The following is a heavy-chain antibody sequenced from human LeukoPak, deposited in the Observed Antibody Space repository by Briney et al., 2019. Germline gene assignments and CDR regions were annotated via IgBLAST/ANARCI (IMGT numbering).Heavy chain of an antibody. CDR3: ARDQIGYSGSSSPFATFDY. Sequence: GRSLRLSCAASGFTFSSYAMHWVRQAPGKGLEWVAVISYDGSNKYYADSVKGRFTISRDNSKNTLYLQMNSLRAEDTAVYYCARDQIGYSGSSSPFATFDYWGQGTLVTVSS. V-gene: IGHV3-30*01. J-gene: IGHJ4*02. CDR2: ISYDGSNK. CDR1: GFTFSSYA. D-gene: IGHD6-6*01.